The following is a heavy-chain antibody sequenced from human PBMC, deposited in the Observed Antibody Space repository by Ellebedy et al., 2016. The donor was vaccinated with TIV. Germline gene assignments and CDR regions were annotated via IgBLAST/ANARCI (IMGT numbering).Heavy chain of an antibody. D-gene: IGHD3-9*01. CDR2: IYYSGST. J-gene: IGHJ6*02. V-gene: IGHV4-31*03. Sequence: MPSETLSLTCTVSGGSIRSGGYYWSWIRQHPGKGLEWIGYIYYSGSTYYNPSLESRVTISLDTSKNQFSLRLSSVTAADTAVYYCARCHYDILTGLPSGMDVWGQGTTVTVSS. CDR1: GGSIRSGGYY. CDR3: ARCHYDILTGLPSGMDV.